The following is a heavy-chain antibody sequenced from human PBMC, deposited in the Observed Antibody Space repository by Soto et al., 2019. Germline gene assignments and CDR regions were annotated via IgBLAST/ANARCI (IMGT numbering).Heavy chain of an antibody. J-gene: IGHJ6*02. D-gene: IGHD3-3*01. CDR2: IYYSGST. CDR1: GGSISSGDYF. V-gene: IGHV4-30-4*01. CDR3: ARVTEWLGGYGMDV. Sequence: SETLSLTCTVSGGSISSGDYFWNWIRQPPGKGLEWIGSIYYSGSTFYNPSLKGRVTMSVDTSKNQFSLNLSAVTAADTAVYYSARVTEWLGGYGMDVWGQGTTVTVYS.